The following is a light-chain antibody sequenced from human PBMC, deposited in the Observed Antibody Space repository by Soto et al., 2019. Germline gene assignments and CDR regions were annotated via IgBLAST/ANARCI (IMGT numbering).Light chain of an antibody. CDR1: TSDVGDYNY. CDR2: NVS. V-gene: IGLV2-14*01. CDR3: SSYTSRSSVI. Sequence: QSALTQPASVSGSPGQSITISCTATTSDVGDYNYVSWYQQYPGKAPKPIIHNVSNRPSGVSNRFSGSKSGDTASLTISGLQAEDEADYYCSSYTSRSSVIFGGGTKLTVL. J-gene: IGLJ2*01.